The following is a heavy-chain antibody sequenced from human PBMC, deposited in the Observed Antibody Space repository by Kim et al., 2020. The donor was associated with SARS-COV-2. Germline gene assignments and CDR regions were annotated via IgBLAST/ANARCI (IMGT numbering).Heavy chain of an antibody. CDR2: IDPSDSYT. J-gene: IGHJ4*02. CDR3: ARIRAYYDFWSGGYDY. D-gene: IGHD3-3*01. Sequence: GESLKISCKGSGYSFTSYWISWVRQMPGKGLEWMGRIDPSDSYTNYSPSFQGHVTISADKSISTAYLQWSSLKASDTAMYYCARIRAYYDFWSGGYDYWGQGTLVTVSS. CDR1: GYSFTSYW. V-gene: IGHV5-10-1*01.